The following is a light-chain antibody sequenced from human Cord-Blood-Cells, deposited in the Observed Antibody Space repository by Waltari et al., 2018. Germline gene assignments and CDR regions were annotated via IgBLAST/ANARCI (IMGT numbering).Light chain of an antibody. CDR3: QQYDSTPRT. CDR2: WAS. CDR1: QSVLYSSNNKNY. V-gene: IGKV4-1*01. Sequence: DIVMTQSPDSLAVSLGERATINCKSSQSVLYSSNNKNYLAWYQQKPGQPPKLLIYWASTGESGVPDRFSGSGSGTDFTLTISSLQAEEVAVYYCQQYDSTPRTFGGGTKVEIK. J-gene: IGKJ4*01.